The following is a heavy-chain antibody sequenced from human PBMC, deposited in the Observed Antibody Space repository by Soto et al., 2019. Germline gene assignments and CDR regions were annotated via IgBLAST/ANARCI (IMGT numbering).Heavy chain of an antibody. CDR3: ARLAMATRRGYYGMDV. CDR2: IDPSDSYT. CDR1: GYSFTSYW. Sequence: EVQLVQSGAEVKKPGESLRISCKGSGYSFTSYWISWVRQMPGKGLEWMGRIDPSDSYTNYSPSFQGHVTISADKSISTAYLQWSSLKASYTAMYYCARLAMATRRGYYGMDVWGQGTTVNVSS. J-gene: IGHJ6*02. V-gene: IGHV5-10-1*01. D-gene: IGHD5-12*01.